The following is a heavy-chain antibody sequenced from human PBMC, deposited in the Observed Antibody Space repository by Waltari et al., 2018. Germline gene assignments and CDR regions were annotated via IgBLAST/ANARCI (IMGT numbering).Heavy chain of an antibody. V-gene: IGHV3-7*01. CDR1: GFTFSSYW. Sequence: EVQLVESGGGLVQPGGSLRLSCAASGFTFSSYWMSWVRQAPGKGLEWVANIKQDGSEKCYVDSVKGRFTISRDNAKNSLYLQMNSLRAEDTAVYYCARDGYNYYMDVWGKGTTVTVSS. CDR2: IKQDGSEK. J-gene: IGHJ6*03. CDR3: ARDGYNYYMDV.